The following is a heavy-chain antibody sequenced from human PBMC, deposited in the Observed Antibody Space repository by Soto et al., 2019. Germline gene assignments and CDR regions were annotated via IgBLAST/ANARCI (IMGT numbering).Heavy chain of an antibody. CDR1: GYTFTSYG. J-gene: IGHJ6*02. V-gene: IGHV1-18*04. Sequence: QVQLVQSGAEVKKPGASVKVSCKASGYTFTSYGISWVRQAPGQGLEWMGWISAYNGNTNYAQKLQGRVTMTTDTSTSTAYMELRSLRSGDTAVYYCARDLHGSGSYGLDYYGMDVWGQGTTVTVSS. CDR3: ARDLHGSGSYGLDYYGMDV. CDR2: ISAYNGNT. D-gene: IGHD3-10*01.